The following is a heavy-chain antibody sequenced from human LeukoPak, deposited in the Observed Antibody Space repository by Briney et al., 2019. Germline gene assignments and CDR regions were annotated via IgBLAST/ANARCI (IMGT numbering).Heavy chain of an antibody. CDR1: GGTFSSYA. CDR2: MNPNSGNT. D-gene: IGHD6-13*01. V-gene: IGHV1-8*02. CDR3: ARVPGTAGNYYGMDV. Sequence: ASVKVSCKASGGTFSSYAISWVRQATGQGLEWMGWMNPNSGNTGYAQKFQGRVTMTRNTSISTAYMELSSLRSEDTAVYYCARVPGTAGNYYGMDVWGQGTTVTVSS. J-gene: IGHJ6*02.